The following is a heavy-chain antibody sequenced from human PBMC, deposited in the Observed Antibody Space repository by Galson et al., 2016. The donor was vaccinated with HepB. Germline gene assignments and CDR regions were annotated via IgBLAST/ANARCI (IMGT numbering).Heavy chain of an antibody. J-gene: IGHJ6*04. Sequence: SLRLSCAASGFTFSNYGVHWVRQTPGKGLEWVAIIWYDENKKFYTDSVKGRFTISRDNSKNTLYLQMNSLRDEDTAVYYCARDEPYYYAMDVWGKGTTVTVSS. CDR2: IWYDENKK. CDR1: GFTFSNYG. CDR3: ARDEPYYYAMDV. V-gene: IGHV3-33*01.